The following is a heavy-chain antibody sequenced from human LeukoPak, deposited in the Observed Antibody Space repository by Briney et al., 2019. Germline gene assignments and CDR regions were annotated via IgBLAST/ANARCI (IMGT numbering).Heavy chain of an antibody. D-gene: IGHD3-16*01. CDR1: GFTFSTYW. V-gene: IGHV3-66*01. CDR3: ARDLVEGGGAFDI. J-gene: IGHJ3*02. CDR2: IYSGGST. Sequence: PGGSLRLSCAASGFTFSTYWMHWVRQAPGKGLEWVSVIYSGGSTYYADSVKGRFTISRDNSKNTLYLQMNSLRAEDTAVYYCARDLVEGGGAFDIWGQGTMVTVSS.